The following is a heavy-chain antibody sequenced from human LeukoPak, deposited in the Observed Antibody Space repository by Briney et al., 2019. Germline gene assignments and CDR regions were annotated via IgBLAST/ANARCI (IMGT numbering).Heavy chain of an antibody. Sequence: SETLSLTCTVSGGSISSYYWSWIRQPPGKGLEWIGYIYYSRSTNYNPSLKSRVTISVDTSKNQFSLKLSSVTAADTAVYYCARLKSGSYHGGGAFDIWGQGTMVTVSS. CDR3: ARLKSGSYHGGGAFDI. CDR1: GGSISSYY. CDR2: IYYSRST. D-gene: IGHD1-26*01. J-gene: IGHJ3*02. V-gene: IGHV4-59*01.